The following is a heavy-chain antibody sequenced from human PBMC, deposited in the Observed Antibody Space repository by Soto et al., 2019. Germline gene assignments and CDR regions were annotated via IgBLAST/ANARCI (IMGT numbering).Heavy chain of an antibody. D-gene: IGHD3-22*01. Sequence: GGSLRLSCAASGFTFSSYAMHWVRQAPGKGLEWVAVISYDGSNKYYADSVKGRFTISRDNSKDTLYLQMNSLRAEDKAVYYCARGGVYDSSGYYYYYYGMDVWGQGTTVSVSS. CDR2: ISYDGSNK. V-gene: IGHV3-30*04. CDR3: ARGGVYDSSGYYYYYYGMDV. CDR1: GFTFSSYA. J-gene: IGHJ6*02.